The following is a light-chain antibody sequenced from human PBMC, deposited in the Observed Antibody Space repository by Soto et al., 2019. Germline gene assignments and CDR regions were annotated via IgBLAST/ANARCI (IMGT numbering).Light chain of an antibody. CDR3: QQYNSILGT. V-gene: IGKV1-5*01. CDR1: QSISSW. Sequence: IQMTQSPSTLSASVGDRVTITCRASQSISSWLAWYQQKPGKAPKLLIYDASSLESGVPSRFSGSGSGTEFTLTISSLQPDDFATYYCQQYNSILGTFGQGTKVDIK. CDR2: DAS. J-gene: IGKJ1*01.